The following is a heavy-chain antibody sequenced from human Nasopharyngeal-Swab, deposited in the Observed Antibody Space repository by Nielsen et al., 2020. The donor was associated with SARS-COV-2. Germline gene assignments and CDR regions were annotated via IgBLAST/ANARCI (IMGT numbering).Heavy chain of an antibody. V-gene: IGHV4-34*01. J-gene: IGHJ4*02. Sequence: SETLSLTCAVYGGSFSGYYWSWIRQPPGKGLEWIGEINHSGSTNYNPSLKSRVTISVATSKNQFSLKLNSVTAADTAVYYCAMVSGGLDYWGQGTLVTVSS. CDR2: INHSGST. D-gene: IGHD1-1*01. CDR1: GGSFSGYY. CDR3: AMVSGGLDY.